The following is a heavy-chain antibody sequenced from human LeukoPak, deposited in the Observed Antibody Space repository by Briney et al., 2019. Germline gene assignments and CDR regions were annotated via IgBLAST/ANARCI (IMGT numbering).Heavy chain of an antibody. CDR3: AKGGFGYSWPYFDH. V-gene: IGHV3-30*02. CDR2: IQSHGSPT. CDR1: GFSFSTYS. J-gene: IGHJ4*02. Sequence: GGSLRLSCAASGFSFSTYSMHWVRQAPGKGLEWVSFIQSHGSPTYYADSVKGRFTISRDNSMDTLYLQMNSLRVEDTGVYYCAKGGFGYSWPYFDHWGQGSLVTVSS. D-gene: IGHD5-18*01.